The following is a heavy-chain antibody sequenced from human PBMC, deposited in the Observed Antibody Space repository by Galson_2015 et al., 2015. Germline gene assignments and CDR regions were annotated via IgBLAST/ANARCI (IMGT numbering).Heavy chain of an antibody. Sequence: PALVNPTQTLTLPCTFSGFSLHTVGVTVGWIRQSPGKALEWLALIYWNDEERYSPSLRSRLTITKDTSKNQVVLTMTNVGPVDTATYYCARRTMSYSFDYWGQGTLVTVSS. CDR2: IYWNDEE. D-gene: IGHD3-3*01. CDR1: GFSLHTVGVT. CDR3: ARRTMSYSFDY. J-gene: IGHJ4*02. V-gene: IGHV2-5*01.